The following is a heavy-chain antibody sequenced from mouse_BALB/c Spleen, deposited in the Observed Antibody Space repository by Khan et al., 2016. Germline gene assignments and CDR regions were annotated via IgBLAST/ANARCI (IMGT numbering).Heavy chain of an antibody. CDR3: ARYGTTYYVDY. CDR2: INTNTGEP. Sequence: QIQLVQSGPELKKPGATVKISCKASGYTFTNYGMNWVKQAPGKGLKWMGWINTNTGEPTYAEEFKGRFAFSLETSASTAYLQINNLKHEDTATYVCARYGTTYYVDYWGQGTTLTVSS. D-gene: IGHD2-1*01. J-gene: IGHJ2*01. CDR1: GYTFTNYG. V-gene: IGHV9-3*02.